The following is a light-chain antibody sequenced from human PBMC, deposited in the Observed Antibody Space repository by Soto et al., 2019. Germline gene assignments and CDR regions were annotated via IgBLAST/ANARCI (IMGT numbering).Light chain of an antibody. J-gene: IGKJ1*01. CDR2: GAS. CDR1: QSVSSN. CDR3: QQYDNWPPWT. Sequence: EIVMTQSPATLSVSPGERATLSCRASQSVSSNLAWYQQIPGQSPRLLIYGASTRAAGIPARFSGSGSGTEFNLTISSLQSEDFAVDYCQQYDNWPPWTFGQGTKVEIK. V-gene: IGKV3-15*01.